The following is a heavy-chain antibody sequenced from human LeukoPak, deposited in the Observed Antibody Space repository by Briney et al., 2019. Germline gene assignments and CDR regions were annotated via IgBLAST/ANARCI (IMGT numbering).Heavy chain of an antibody. Sequence: GGSLRLSCAASGFTFRSYWMHWVRQAPGKGLVWVSRIKSDGSTRYADSLKGRFTISRDNAKNTVSLQMTSLRAEDTGVYYCARAPSEIGGYYPEYFRHWGQGTLVIVSS. CDR1: GFTFRSYW. CDR2: IKSDGST. D-gene: IGHD3-22*01. J-gene: IGHJ1*01. CDR3: ARAPSEIGGYYPEYFRH. V-gene: IGHV3-74*01.